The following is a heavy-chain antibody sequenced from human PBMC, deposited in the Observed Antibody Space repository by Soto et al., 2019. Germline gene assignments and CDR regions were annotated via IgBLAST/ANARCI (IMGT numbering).Heavy chain of an antibody. D-gene: IGHD4-17*01. CDR1: GGSISGGVYY. CDR2: IFDSGSP. V-gene: IGHV4-30-4*01. Sequence: QVQLQESGPGLVKPSQTLSLTCTVSGGSISGGVYYWIWIRQPPGKGLEWIGYIFDSGSPYYNPSLKSRVTISVDTSKTQFYLRLSSVTAADTAVYYCARESIPLTTDGYFDLWGCGTLVTVSS. J-gene: IGHJ2*01. CDR3: ARESIPLTTDGYFDL.